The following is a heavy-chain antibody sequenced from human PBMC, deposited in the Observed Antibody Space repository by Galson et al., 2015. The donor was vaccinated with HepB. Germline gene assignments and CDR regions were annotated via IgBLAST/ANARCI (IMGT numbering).Heavy chain of an antibody. Sequence: SVKVSCKASGYTFTSYYMHWVRQAPGQGLEWMGIINPSGGSTSYAQKLQGRVTMTRDTSTSTVYMELSSLRSEDTAVYYCAREPQGGPGANWFDPWGQGTLVTVSS. CDR1: GYTFTSYY. CDR3: AREPQGGPGANWFDP. J-gene: IGHJ5*02. D-gene: IGHD1-14*01. V-gene: IGHV1-46*04. CDR2: INPSGGST.